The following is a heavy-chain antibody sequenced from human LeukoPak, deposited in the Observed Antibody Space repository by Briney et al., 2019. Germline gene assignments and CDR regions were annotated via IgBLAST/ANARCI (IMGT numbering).Heavy chain of an antibody. V-gene: IGHV3-21*01. CDR3: ARVNSSWYIRGPLYYGMDV. Sequence: GGSLRLSCAASGFTFSSYSMNWVRQAPGKGLEWVSSISSSSSSYIYYADSVKGRFTISRDNAKNSLYLQMNSLRAEDTAVYYCARVNSSWYIRGPLYYGMDVWGQGTTVTVSS. CDR1: GFTFSSYS. J-gene: IGHJ6*02. D-gene: IGHD6-13*01. CDR2: ISSSSSSYI.